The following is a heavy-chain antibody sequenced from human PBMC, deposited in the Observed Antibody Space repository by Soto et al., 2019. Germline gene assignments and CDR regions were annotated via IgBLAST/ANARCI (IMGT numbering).Heavy chain of an antibody. V-gene: IGHV4-31*03. CDR1: GGSISSGGYY. CDR3: ARDRPHYGSGSYTVESLDY. J-gene: IGHJ4*02. Sequence: QVQLQESGPGLVKPSQTLSLTCTVSGGSISSGGYYWSWIRQHPGKGLVWIGYFHYSGSTYYNPSLKSRVTIAVDTSKHLFSLKLSSVTAADTDVYYCARDRPHYGSGSYTVESLDYWGQGTLVTVSS. CDR2: FHYSGST. D-gene: IGHD3-10*01.